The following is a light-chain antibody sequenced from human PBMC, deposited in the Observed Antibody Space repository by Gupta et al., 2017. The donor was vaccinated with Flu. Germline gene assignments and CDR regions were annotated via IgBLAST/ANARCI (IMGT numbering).Light chain of an antibody. CDR1: SGDVGGYRY. Sequence: ISCTGTSGDVGGYRYVSWYQQRPGKGPKLIIYEVSSRPSGVSHRFSGSKSGNTASLTIAGLQAEDEADYYCSSYKSSSTTPIWVFGGGTKLTVL. V-gene: IGLV2-14*01. CDR2: EVS. J-gene: IGLJ3*02. CDR3: SSYKSSSTTPIWV.